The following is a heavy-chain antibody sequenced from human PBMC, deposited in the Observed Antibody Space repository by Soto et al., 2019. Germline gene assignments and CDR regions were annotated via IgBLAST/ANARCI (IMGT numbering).Heavy chain of an antibody. J-gene: IGHJ3*02. CDR2: IIPIFGTA. D-gene: IGHD3-22*01. V-gene: IGHV1-69*06. CDR1: GGTFSSYA. Sequence: QVQLVQSRAEVKKPGSSVKVSCKASGGTFSSYAISWVRQAPGQGLEWMGGIIPIFGTANYAQKFQGRVTITADKSTSTAYMELSSLRSEDTAVYYCAGGPHYYDSSGYYFGPHHDAFDIWGQGTMVTVSS. CDR3: AGGPHYYDSSGYYFGPHHDAFDI.